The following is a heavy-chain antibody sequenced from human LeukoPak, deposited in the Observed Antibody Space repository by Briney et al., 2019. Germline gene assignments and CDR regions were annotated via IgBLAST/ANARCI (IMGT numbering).Heavy chain of an antibody. CDR3: ARDRAAAKTPYYYYYMDV. CDR1: GGSFSGYY. V-gene: IGHV4-34*01. D-gene: IGHD6-13*01. Sequence: PSETLSLTCAVYGGSFSGYYWSWIRQPPGKGLEWIGEINHSGSTNYNPSLKSRVTISVDTSKNQFSLKLSSVTAADTAVYYCARDRAAAKTPYYYYYMDVWGKGTTVTVSS. CDR2: INHSGST. J-gene: IGHJ6*03.